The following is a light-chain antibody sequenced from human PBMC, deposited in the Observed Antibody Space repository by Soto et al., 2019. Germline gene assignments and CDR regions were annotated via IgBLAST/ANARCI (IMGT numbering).Light chain of an antibody. Sequence: QSALSQPASASGSPGQSVTISCTGTSSDIGGFNYVSWYQQHPGDAPKLLIFDVSNRPSGVSVRFSGSKSGNTASLTVSGLQTEDEAHYFCSSYAGTNTVLFGGGTKLTVL. CDR1: SSDIGGFNY. CDR2: DVS. CDR3: SSYAGTNTVL. J-gene: IGLJ2*01. V-gene: IGLV2-8*01.